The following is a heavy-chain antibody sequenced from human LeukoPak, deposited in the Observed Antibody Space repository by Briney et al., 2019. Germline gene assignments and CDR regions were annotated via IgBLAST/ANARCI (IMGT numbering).Heavy chain of an antibody. CDR1: DYSISSGYF. CDR2: ISHSGTT. Sequence: SETLSLTCVASDYSISSGYFWGWIRRPPGKGLEWIGSISHSGTTYYNPSLTSRVTMSVDTSKSQFSLKLSSVTAADTAVYYCAREWQYQFDYWGQGTLVTVSS. D-gene: IGHD4-11*01. V-gene: IGHV4-38-2*02. J-gene: IGHJ4*02. CDR3: AREWQYQFDY.